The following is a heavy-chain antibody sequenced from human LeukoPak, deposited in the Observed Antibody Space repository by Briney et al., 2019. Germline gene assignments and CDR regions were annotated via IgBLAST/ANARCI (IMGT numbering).Heavy chain of an antibody. CDR2: INPSGGST. V-gene: IGHV1-46*01. D-gene: IGHD2-2*01. J-gene: IGHJ4*02. Sequence: GASVKVSCRASGYTFTSYYMHWVRQAPGQGLEWMGIINPSGGSTSYAQKFQGRVTMTRDMSTSTVYMELRSLRSDDTAVYYCAGGYCSSTSCYADMAYWGQGTLVTVSS. CDR3: AGGYCSSTSCYADMAY. CDR1: GYTFTSYY.